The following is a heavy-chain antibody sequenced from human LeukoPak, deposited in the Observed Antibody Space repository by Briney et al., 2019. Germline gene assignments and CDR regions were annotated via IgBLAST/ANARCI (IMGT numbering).Heavy chain of an antibody. J-gene: IGHJ4*02. CDR1: GGSISRYC. Sequence: SENLSLTCNGSGGSISRYCWSWIRQPPGKGLEWIGYIYYSGSTNYNPSLKSRVTISVDTSKNQFCLKLSSVTAADTAVYYCARGDIVATIDYWGQATLVTVSS. V-gene: IGHV4-59*01. CDR2: IYYSGST. CDR3: ARGDIVATIDY. D-gene: IGHD5-12*01.